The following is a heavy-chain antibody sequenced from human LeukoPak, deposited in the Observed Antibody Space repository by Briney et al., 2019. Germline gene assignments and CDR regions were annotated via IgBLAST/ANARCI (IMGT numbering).Heavy chain of an antibody. J-gene: IGHJ4*02. CDR3: AKDDSGWHPLGLDN. CDR1: GFTFDDYA. Sequence: GGSLRLSCAASGFTFDDYAMHWVRQAPGKGLEWVSGISWNSGSIGYADSVKGRFTISRDNAKNTLYLQMNSLRAEDTAVYYCAKDDSGWHPLGLDNWGQGTLVTVSS. D-gene: IGHD6-19*01. V-gene: IGHV3-9*01. CDR2: ISWNSGSI.